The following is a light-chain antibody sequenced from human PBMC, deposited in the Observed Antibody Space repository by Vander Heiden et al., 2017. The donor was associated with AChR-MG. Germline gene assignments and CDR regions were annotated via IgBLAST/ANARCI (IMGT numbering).Light chain of an antibody. Sequence: QPALPPPASVSGSPGQSITISCTGTSSDVGSYNLVSWYQQHPGKAPKLMIYEVSKRPAGVSNRFSGSKSGNTASLTISGLQAEDEADYYCCSYAGSSTEVFGGGTKLTVL. J-gene: IGLJ2*01. CDR3: CSYAGSSTEV. CDR1: SSDVGSYNL. V-gene: IGLV2-23*02. CDR2: EVS.